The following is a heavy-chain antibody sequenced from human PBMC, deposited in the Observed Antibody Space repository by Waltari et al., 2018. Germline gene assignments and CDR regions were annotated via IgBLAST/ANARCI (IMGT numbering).Heavy chain of an antibody. CDR3: ARGITVIVADYYFYYMDV. CDR2: INTSGST. J-gene: IGHJ6*03. Sequence: QVQLQESGPGLVKPSETLSLTCRVSGGSISSYYWSWIRRSAGKGLEWIGGINTSGSTNYNPSLESRVTMSVDTSKNQFSLKLTAVTAADTAVYYCARGITVIVADYYFYYMDVWGKGTTVTISS. D-gene: IGHD3-22*01. CDR1: GGSISSYY. V-gene: IGHV4-4*07.